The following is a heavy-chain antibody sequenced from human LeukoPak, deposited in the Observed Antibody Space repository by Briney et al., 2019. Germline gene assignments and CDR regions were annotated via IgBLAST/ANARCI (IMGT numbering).Heavy chain of an antibody. CDR2: INPNSGGT. CDR3: ARDAPYYDILTGYQDYYYGMDV. Sequence: ASVKVSCKASGYTFTSYGISWVRQAPGQGLEWMGWINPNSGGTNYAQKFQGRVTMTRDTSISTAYMELSRQRSDDTAVYYCARDAPYYDILTGYQDYYYGMDVWGQGTTVTVSS. D-gene: IGHD3-9*01. V-gene: IGHV1-2*02. J-gene: IGHJ6*02. CDR1: GYTFTSYG.